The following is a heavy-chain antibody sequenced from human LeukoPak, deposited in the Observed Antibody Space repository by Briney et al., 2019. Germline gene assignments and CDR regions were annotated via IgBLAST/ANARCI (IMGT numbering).Heavy chain of an antibody. J-gene: IGHJ6*03. CDR3: AKDEKWNYSYYYYYKDV. Sequence: GGSLRLSCAASGFTFSSYSMNWVRQAPGKGLELVAFIRYDGSNKYYADSVKGRFTISRDNSKNTLYLQMNSLRAEDTAVYYCAKDEKWNYSYYYYYKDVWGKGTTVTVSS. CDR2: IRYDGSNK. D-gene: IGHD1-7*01. V-gene: IGHV3-30*02. CDR1: GFTFSSYS.